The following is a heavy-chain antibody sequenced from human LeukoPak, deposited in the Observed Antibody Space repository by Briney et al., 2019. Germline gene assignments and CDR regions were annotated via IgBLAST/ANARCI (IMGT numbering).Heavy chain of an antibody. Sequence: PGGSLRLFCAASGYTVSSNYMSWPRQAPGKGLEWVSVIYSGGSTYYADSVKGRFTISRDNSKNTLYLQMNSLRAEDTAVYYCAREVGPFHQLDYWGQGTLVTVSS. J-gene: IGHJ4*02. CDR2: IYSGGST. V-gene: IGHV3-53*01. D-gene: IGHD5-24*01. CDR1: GYTVSSNY. CDR3: AREVGPFHQLDY.